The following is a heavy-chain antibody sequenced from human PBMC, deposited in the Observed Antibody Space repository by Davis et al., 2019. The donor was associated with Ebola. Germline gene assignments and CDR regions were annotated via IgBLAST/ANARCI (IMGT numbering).Heavy chain of an antibody. CDR3: ARTAIVVVPGAQTGGFDT. CDR1: GDSMSPYY. CDR2: VYYTGNT. V-gene: IGHV4-59*01. J-gene: IGHJ5*02. Sequence: PSETLSLTCDVLGDSMSPYYWNWIRQSPRKGLEYIGYVYYTGNTNYNPSLRGRVSISVDRSRSQFSLKLTSVTAADTAVYYCARTAIVVVPGAQTGGFDTWGQGTLVTVSS. D-gene: IGHD2-2*01.